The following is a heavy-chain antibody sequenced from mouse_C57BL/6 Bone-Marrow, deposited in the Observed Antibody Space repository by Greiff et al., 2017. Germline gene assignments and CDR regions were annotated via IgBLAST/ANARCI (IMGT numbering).Heavy chain of an antibody. CDR3: ARLLWLRRYAMDY. CDR2: INSDGGST. CDR1: EYEFPSHD. Sequence: EVKLQESGGGLVQPGESLKLSCESNEYEFPSHDMSWVRKTPEKRLELVAAINSDGGSTYYPDTMERRFIISRDNTKKTLYLQMSSLRAEDTALYYCARLLWLRRYAMDYWGQGTSVTVSS. J-gene: IGHJ4*01. D-gene: IGHD2-2*01. V-gene: IGHV5-2*01.